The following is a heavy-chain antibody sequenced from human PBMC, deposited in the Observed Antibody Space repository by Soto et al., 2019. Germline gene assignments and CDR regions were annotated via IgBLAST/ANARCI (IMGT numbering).Heavy chain of an antibody. V-gene: IGHV4-59*01. D-gene: IGHD6-6*01. Sequence: SETLSLTCTVSGGSISSYYWSWIRQPPGKGLEWIGYIYYSGSTNYNPSLKSRVTISVDTSKNQFSLKLSSVTAADTAVYYCATVRIAAQPVLDYWGQGTLVTVSS. CDR1: GGSISSYY. CDR2: IYYSGST. CDR3: ATVRIAAQPVLDY. J-gene: IGHJ4*02.